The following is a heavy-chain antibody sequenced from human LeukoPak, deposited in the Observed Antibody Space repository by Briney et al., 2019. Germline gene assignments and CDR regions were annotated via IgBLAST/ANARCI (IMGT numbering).Heavy chain of an antibody. V-gene: IGHV3-53*01. Sequence: PGGSLRLSCAASGFTVSSNYMSWVRQAPGKGLEWVSVIYSGGSTYYADSVKGRFTISRDNSKNTLYLQMNSLRAEDTAVYYRASGRIAVAGFDYWGQGTLVTVSS. J-gene: IGHJ4*02. CDR2: IYSGGST. CDR3: ASGRIAVAGFDY. CDR1: GFTVSSNY. D-gene: IGHD6-19*01.